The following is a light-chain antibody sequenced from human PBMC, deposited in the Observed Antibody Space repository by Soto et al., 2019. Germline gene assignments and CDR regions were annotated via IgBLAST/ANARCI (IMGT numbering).Light chain of an antibody. Sequence: EMVLRQSPATVYLSPGDVDISSCRASQSISNSLAWYQQKPGQAPRLLIYGASNRATGTPARFSGSGSETEFTLTVSSLQPGDFATYYCQQYNSYPYTFGQATRLEIK. CDR2: GAS. V-gene: IGKV3D-15*01. CDR1: QSISNS. J-gene: IGKJ5*01. CDR3: QQYNSYPYT.